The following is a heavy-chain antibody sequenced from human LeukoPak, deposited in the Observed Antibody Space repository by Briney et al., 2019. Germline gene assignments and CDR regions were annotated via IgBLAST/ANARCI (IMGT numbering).Heavy chain of an antibody. J-gene: IGHJ5*02. D-gene: IGHD6-19*01. CDR3: ARDVGGSGWAYNWFDP. Sequence: SETLSLTCTVSGGSISSYYWSWIRQPPGKGLEWIGYIYCSGSTNYNPSLKSRVTISVDTSKNQFSLKLSSVTAADTAVYYCARDVGGSGWAYNWFDPWGQGTLVTVSS. CDR2: IYCSGST. CDR1: GGSISSYY. V-gene: IGHV4-59*01.